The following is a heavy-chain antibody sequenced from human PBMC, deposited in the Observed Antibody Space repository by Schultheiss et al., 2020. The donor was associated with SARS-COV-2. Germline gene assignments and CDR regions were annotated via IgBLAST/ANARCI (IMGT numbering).Heavy chain of an antibody. J-gene: IGHJ5*02. CDR1: GYTFTGYY. V-gene: IGHV1-46*01. CDR3: ARDRKVRGINPLYNWFDP. Sequence: ASVKVSCKASGYTFTGYYMHWVRQAPGQGLEWMGIINPSGGSTTYAQQFQGRVTMTRDTSTSTVYMELSSLRSEDTAVYYCARDRKVRGINPLYNWFDPWGQGTLVTVSS. CDR2: INPSGGST. D-gene: IGHD3-10*01.